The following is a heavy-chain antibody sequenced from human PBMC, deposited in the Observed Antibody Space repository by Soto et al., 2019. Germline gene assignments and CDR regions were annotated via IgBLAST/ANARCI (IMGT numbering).Heavy chain of an antibody. CDR2: IKTTNDGGTT. CDR1: GFTFNKAW. V-gene: IGHV3-15*07. D-gene: IGHD2-15*01. J-gene: IGHJ4*02. Sequence: EVQLVESGGGLVKPGGSLRLSCAASGFTFNKAWMNWVRQVPGKGLEWVGRIKTTNDGGTTDYPYSVKGRFTISRDDSKTMLYLQMDNLQTEDTAVYYCTILSSADFDYWGQGTLVTVSS. CDR3: TILSSADFDY.